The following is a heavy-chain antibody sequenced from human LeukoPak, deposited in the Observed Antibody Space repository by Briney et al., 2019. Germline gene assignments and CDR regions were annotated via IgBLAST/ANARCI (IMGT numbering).Heavy chain of an antibody. CDR3: AKAGYYGSGSNYYYYYMDV. Sequence: GGSLRLSCAASGFTFSSYGMHWVRQAPGKGLEWVAVISYDGSNKYYADSVKGRFTISRDNSKNTLYLQMNSQRAEDTAVYYCAKAGYYGSGSNYYYYYMDVWGKGTTVTVSS. V-gene: IGHV3-30*18. J-gene: IGHJ6*03. CDR2: ISYDGSNK. D-gene: IGHD3-10*01. CDR1: GFTFSSYG.